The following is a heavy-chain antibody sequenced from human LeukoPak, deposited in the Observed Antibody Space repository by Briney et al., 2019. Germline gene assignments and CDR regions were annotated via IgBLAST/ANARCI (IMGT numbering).Heavy chain of an antibody. Sequence: GGSLRLSCVASGFTVNNNYMSWVRQAPGKGLEWVSVIYSGGSTYYTDSVKGRFTISGDNSKNTLYLQMNSLRAEDTAVYYCARDRGPAIPFGYWGQGTLVTVSS. V-gene: IGHV3-66*01. CDR2: IYSGGST. J-gene: IGHJ4*02. D-gene: IGHD2-2*02. CDR3: ARDRGPAIPFGY. CDR1: GFTVNNNY.